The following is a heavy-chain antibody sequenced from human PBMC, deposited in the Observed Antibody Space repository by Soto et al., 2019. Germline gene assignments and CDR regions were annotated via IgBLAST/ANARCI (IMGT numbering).Heavy chain of an antibody. CDR1: GGSISSGGYY. V-gene: IGHV4-31*03. CDR3: ARGNRDPGYCSGGSCPQFDY. CDR2: IYYSGST. D-gene: IGHD2-15*01. J-gene: IGHJ4*02. Sequence: SETLSLTCTVSGGSISSGGYYWSWIRQHPGKGLEWIGYIYYSGSTYYNPSLKSRVTISVDTSKNQFSLKLSSVTAADKAVYYCARGNRDPGYCSGGSCPQFDYWGQVTLVTVSS.